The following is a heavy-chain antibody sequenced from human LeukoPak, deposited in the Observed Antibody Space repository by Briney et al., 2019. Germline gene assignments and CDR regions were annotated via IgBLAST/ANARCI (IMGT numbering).Heavy chain of an antibody. Sequence: GGSLRLSCAASGFTFSSYAMSWVRQAPGKGLEWVSSISSSSSYIYYADSVKGRFTISRDNAKNSLYLQMNSLRAEDTAVYYCARPNVEMATPYYYYYMDVWGKGTTVTVSS. CDR1: GFTFSSYA. CDR3: ARPNVEMATPYYYYYMDV. J-gene: IGHJ6*03. D-gene: IGHD5-24*01. V-gene: IGHV3-21*01. CDR2: ISSSSSYI.